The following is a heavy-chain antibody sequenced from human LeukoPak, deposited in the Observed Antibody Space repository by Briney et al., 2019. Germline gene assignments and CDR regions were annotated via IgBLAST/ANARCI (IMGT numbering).Heavy chain of an antibody. V-gene: IGHV1-46*01. CDR2: INPSGGST. CDR3: ARDLRYSYGQEYNWFDP. Sequence: ASVKVSCKASGYTFTSYYMHWVRRAPGQGLEWMGIINPSGGSTSYAQKFQGRVTMTRDMSTSTVYMELSSLRSEDTAVYYCARDLRYSYGQEYNWFDPWGQGTLVTVSS. J-gene: IGHJ5*02. CDR1: GYTFTSYY. D-gene: IGHD5-18*01.